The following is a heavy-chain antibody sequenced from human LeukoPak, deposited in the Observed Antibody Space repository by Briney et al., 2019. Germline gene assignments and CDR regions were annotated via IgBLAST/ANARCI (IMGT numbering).Heavy chain of an antibody. J-gene: IGHJ4*02. CDR1: GFTFSNYA. CDR3: AGHGPGIAATADY. D-gene: IGHD6-13*01. Sequence: GGSLRLSCAASGFTFSNYAMHWVRQAPGRGLEWVAFLRLDGSNKNYADSVKGRFTISRDNSKNTLYLQMNSLRVEDTAVYYCAGHGPGIAATADYWGQGTLVTVSS. V-gene: IGHV3-30*02. CDR2: LRLDGSNK.